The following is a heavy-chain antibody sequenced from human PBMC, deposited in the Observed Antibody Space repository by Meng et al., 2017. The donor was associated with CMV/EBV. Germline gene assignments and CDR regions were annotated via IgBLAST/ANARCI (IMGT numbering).Heavy chain of an antibody. J-gene: IGHJ6*02. V-gene: IGHV1-69*10. D-gene: IGHD2-2*01. CDR1: GGTFSSYA. Sequence: SVKVSCKASGGTFSSYAISWVRQAPGQGLEWMGGIIPILGIANYAQKFQGRVTITADKSTSTAYMGLSSLRSEDTAVYYCARDRYCSSTSCHHHSPYGMDVWGQGTTVTVSS. CDR3: ARDRYCSSTSCHHHSPYGMDV. CDR2: IIPILGIA.